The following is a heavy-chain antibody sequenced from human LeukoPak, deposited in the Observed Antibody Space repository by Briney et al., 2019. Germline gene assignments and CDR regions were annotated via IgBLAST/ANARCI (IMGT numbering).Heavy chain of an antibody. CDR3: AGGYYDFDI. Sequence: GGSLRLSCAASGFTFSSYAMSWVRQAPGKGLEWVSVIYSGAYYADSVKGRFTISRGNSKNTLYLQMNSLRAEDTAVYYCAGGYYDFDIWGQGTMVTVSS. V-gene: IGHV3-23*03. J-gene: IGHJ3*02. CDR2: IYSGA. CDR1: GFTFSSYA. D-gene: IGHD3-22*01.